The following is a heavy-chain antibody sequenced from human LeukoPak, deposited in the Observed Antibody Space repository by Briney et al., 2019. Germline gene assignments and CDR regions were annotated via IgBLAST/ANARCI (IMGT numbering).Heavy chain of an antibody. J-gene: IGHJ6*03. V-gene: IGHV1-69*13. CDR2: IIPIFCTA. Sequence: VASVKVSCKAPGGTFSSYAISWVRQAPGQGLEWMGGIIPIFCTANYAQKFQGRVTITADESTSTAYMELSSLRSEDTAVYYCARDAVRYCSSTSCHRDYYYYYYMDVWGKGTTVTVSS. CDR3: ARDAVRYCSSTSCHRDYYYYYYMDV. CDR1: GGTFSSYA. D-gene: IGHD2-2*01.